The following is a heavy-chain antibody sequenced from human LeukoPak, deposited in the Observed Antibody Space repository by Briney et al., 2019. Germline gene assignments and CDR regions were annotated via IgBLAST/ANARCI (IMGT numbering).Heavy chain of an antibody. Sequence: GGSLRLSCAASGFTFSSYWMHWVRQAPGKGLVWVSRINSDGSSTSYADSVKGRFTISRDNAKNTLYLQMNSLRAEDTAVYYCARGRIQLWKFYYYYGMDVWGRGTTVTVSS. CDR3: ARGRIQLWKFYYYYGMDV. J-gene: IGHJ6*02. CDR1: GFTFSSYW. CDR2: INSDGSST. V-gene: IGHV3-74*01. D-gene: IGHD5-18*01.